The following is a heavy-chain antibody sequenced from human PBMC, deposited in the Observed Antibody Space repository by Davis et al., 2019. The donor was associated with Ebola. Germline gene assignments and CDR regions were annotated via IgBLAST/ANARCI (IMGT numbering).Heavy chain of an antibody. Sequence: ASSVTVSCKASGYTFIDYYIHWLRQAPGQGLEWMGWINPKSGGTKYAQKFQDWITMTRGTSINTAYVELSGLTSDDTAIYYCARAVSPSNDYYVDVWDKGAAVTVSS. CDR2: INPKSGGT. D-gene: IGHD5/OR15-5a*01. CDR3: ARAVSPSNDYYVDV. J-gene: IGHJ6*03. CDR1: GYTFIDYY. V-gene: IGHV1-2*04.